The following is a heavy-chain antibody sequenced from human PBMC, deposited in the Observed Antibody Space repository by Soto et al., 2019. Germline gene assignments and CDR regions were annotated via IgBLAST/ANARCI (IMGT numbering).Heavy chain of an antibody. V-gene: IGHV3-15*07. D-gene: IGHD3-22*01. CDR1: GFTFSNAW. CDR2: IKSKTDGGTT. J-gene: IGHJ4*02. CDR3: TTDPGYYYDSSGYTEYRDY. Sequence: GGSLRLSCAASGFTFSNAWMNWVRQAPGKGLEWVGRIKSKTDGGTTDYAAPVKGRFTISRDDSKNTLYLQMNSLKTEDTAVYYCTTDPGYYYDSSGYTEYRDYWGQGTLVTVSS.